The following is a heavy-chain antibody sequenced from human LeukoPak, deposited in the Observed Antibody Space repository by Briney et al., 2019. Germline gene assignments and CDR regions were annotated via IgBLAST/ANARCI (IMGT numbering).Heavy chain of an antibody. CDR1: GASFSSSTYY. CDR2: IYYSGST. V-gene: IGHV4-39*07. D-gene: IGHD7-27*01. J-gene: IGHJ3*02. Sequence: SETLSLTCTVSGASFSSSTYYWGWIRQPPGKGLEWIGSIYYSGSTYYNPALKSRVTISVDTSKSQFSLNLNSVTAADTAVYYCARDLGRAFDIWGQGTMVTVSS. CDR3: ARDLGRAFDI.